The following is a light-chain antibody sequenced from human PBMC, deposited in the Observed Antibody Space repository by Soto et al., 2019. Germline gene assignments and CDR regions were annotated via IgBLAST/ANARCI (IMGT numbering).Light chain of an antibody. V-gene: IGKV1-39*01. J-gene: IGKJ1*01. Sequence: DIQMTQSPSSLSASVGDRVTITCRASQSISSYLNWYQQKPGKAPKLLIYAASTLQSGVPSRFSGSGSGTDFTLSISSLHPEPFATYYCQQSYSTPQTFDQATKVGIK. CDR2: AAS. CDR1: QSISSY. CDR3: QQSYSTPQT.